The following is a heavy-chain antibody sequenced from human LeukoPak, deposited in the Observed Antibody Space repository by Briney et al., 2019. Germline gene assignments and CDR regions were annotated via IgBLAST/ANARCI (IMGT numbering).Heavy chain of an antibody. D-gene: IGHD6-13*01. J-gene: IGHJ4*02. CDR2: VNRDGSST. V-gene: IGHV3-74*01. Sequence: PGGSLRLPCAASGFTLSDYWMHWVRQAPGKGLVWVSRVNRDGSSTSYADSVKGRFTISRDNAKNTLSLQMNSLRAEDTAVYYCARDRSISAAGETHWGRGTLVTVSS. CDR1: GFTLSDYW. CDR3: ARDRSISAAGETH.